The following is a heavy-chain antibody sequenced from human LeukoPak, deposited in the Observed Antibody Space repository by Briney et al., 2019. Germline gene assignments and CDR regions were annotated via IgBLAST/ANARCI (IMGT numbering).Heavy chain of an antibody. CDR1: GGSISSGGYY. V-gene: IGHV4-31*03. D-gene: IGHD1-26*01. J-gene: IGHJ4*02. Sequence: PSETLSLTCTVSGGSISSGGYYWSWSRQHPGKGLEWIVYIYYSGGTYYNPSLKSRVTISVDTSKKQFSLELSSVTAADTAVYYCARERTQYSGSFDVFDYWGQGILVTVSS. CDR3: ARERTQYSGSFDVFDY. CDR2: IYYSGGT.